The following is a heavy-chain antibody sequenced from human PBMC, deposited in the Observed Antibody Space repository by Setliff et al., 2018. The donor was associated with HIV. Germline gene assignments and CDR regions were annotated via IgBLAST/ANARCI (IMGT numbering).Heavy chain of an antibody. Sequence: PGGSLRLSCVASGFDFSGYSMPWVRQAPGKGPEWVAAISHDAVKTYYADSVKGRFTISRDNSKNTLYLQMNSLRAEDTAVYYCAREELVGGFDYWGQGTLVTVPQ. V-gene: IGHV3-30*04. D-gene: IGHD6-13*01. CDR1: GFDFSGYS. CDR2: ISHDAVKT. CDR3: AREELVGGFDY. J-gene: IGHJ4*02.